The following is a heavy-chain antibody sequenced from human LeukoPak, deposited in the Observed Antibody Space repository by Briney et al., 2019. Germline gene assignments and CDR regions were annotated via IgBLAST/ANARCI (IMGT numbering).Heavy chain of an antibody. Sequence: GGSLRLSCVASGFTFSSYAMHWVRQAPGKGLEWVAVISYDGSNKYYADSVKGRFTISRDNSKNTLYLQMNSLRAEDTAVYYCAKDLSRGLDYWGQGTLVTVSS. V-gene: IGHV3-30*04. CDR3: AKDLSRGLDY. D-gene: IGHD3-10*01. CDR1: GFTFSSYA. CDR2: ISYDGSNK. J-gene: IGHJ4*02.